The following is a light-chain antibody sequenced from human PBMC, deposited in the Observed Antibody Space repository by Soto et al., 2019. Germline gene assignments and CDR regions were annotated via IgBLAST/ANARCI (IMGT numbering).Light chain of an antibody. J-gene: IGKJ1*01. CDR3: QQYNSYWT. CDR2: KAS. V-gene: IGKV1-5*03. Sequence: DIQMTQSPSTLSASVGDRVTITCRANQSISTWLAWYQQKQGKAPKLLIYKASSLESGVPSRFSGSGSGTEFTLTISSLQPDDFATYYCQQYNSYWTFGQGTKVEIK. CDR1: QSISTW.